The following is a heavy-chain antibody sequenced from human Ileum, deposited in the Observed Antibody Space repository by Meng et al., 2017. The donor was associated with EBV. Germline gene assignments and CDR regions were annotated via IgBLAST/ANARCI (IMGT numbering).Heavy chain of an antibody. CDR1: GGSLSGYY. Sequence: QVQLPEWGAGLLKPSGTLSLTCVVYGGSLSGYYWSWIRQPPGKGLEWIGEITHSGSTNYNSSLKSRVTILVDTSKNQLSLMLSSVTAADTAVYYCARRPTGIDYWGQGTLVTVSS. D-gene: IGHD2-8*02. V-gene: IGHV4-34*01. CDR3: ARRPTGIDY. CDR2: ITHSGST. J-gene: IGHJ4*02.